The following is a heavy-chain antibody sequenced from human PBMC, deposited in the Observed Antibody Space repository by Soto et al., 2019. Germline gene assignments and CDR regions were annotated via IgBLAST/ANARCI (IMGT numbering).Heavy chain of an antibody. D-gene: IGHD3-22*01. CDR2: IYSGGST. CDR1: GFTVSSNY. J-gene: IGHJ4*02. V-gene: IGHV3-53*01. Sequence: LSLSCAASGFTVSSNYMSWVRQAPGKGLEWVSVIYSGGSTYYADSVKGRFTISRDNSKNTLYLQMNSLRAEDTAVYYCAREEYYYDSSGYFDYWGQGTLVTVSS. CDR3: AREEYYYDSSGYFDY.